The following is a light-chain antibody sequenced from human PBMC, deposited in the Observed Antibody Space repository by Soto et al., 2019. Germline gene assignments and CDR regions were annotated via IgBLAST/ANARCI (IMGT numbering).Light chain of an antibody. CDR3: QQYNNWPPIT. CDR2: GAS. Sequence: EIVLTQSPGTLSLSPGERATLSCRASQSVSSSYLAWYQQKPGQAPRLLIYGASSRATGIPDRFSGSGSGTEFTLTISSLQSEDFAVYYCQQYNNWPPITFGQGTRLEN. CDR1: QSVSSSY. J-gene: IGKJ5*01. V-gene: IGKV3-20*01.